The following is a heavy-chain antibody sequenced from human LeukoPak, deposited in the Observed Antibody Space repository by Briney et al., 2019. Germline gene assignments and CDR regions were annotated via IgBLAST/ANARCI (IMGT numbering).Heavy chain of an antibody. D-gene: IGHD3-10*01. J-gene: IGHJ3*02. CDR3: ARGFIRQVDAFDI. CDR2: ISSSGSTI. CDR1: GFTFSSYE. V-gene: IGHV3-48*03. Sequence: PGGSLRLSCAASGFTFSSYEMNWVRQAPGKGLEWVSYISSSGSTIYYADSVKGRFTISRDNAKNSLYLHMNSLSAEDTAVYYCARGFIRQVDAFDIWGQGTMVIVSS.